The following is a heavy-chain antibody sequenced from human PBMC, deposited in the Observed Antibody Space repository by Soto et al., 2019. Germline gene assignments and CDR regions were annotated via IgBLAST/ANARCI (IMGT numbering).Heavy chain of an antibody. V-gene: IGHV3-53*01. J-gene: IGHJ4*02. D-gene: IGHD3-10*01. CDR3: AKEHPWPRGVTDY. CDR1: GFTVSRNY. Sequence: HPGGSLRLSCAASGFTVSRNYMSWVRQAPGKGLEWVSVIYTDGSTYYADSVRGRLTISRDNSKNTLYLQMNSLRAEDTAVYYCAKEHPWPRGVTDYWGQGTLVTVSS. CDR2: IYTDGST.